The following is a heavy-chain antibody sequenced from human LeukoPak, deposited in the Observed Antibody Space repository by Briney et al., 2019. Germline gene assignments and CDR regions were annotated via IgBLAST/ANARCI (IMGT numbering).Heavy chain of an antibody. D-gene: IGHD2-2*01. Sequence: SVKVSCKASGGTFSSYAISWVRQAPGQGLEWMGGIIPIFGTANYAQKFQGRVTITADESTSTAYMELSSLRSEDTAVYYCARTDIVVVPAAINTRYYYYGMDVWGQGTTVTVSS. CDR3: ARTDIVVVPAAINTRYYYYGMDV. CDR1: GGTFSSYA. J-gene: IGHJ6*02. V-gene: IGHV1-69*13. CDR2: IIPIFGTA.